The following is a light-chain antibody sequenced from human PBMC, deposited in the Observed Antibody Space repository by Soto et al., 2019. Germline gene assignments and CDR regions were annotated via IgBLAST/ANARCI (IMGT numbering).Light chain of an antibody. CDR1: ESISRDY. V-gene: IGKV3-20*01. Sequence: IVLTQSPGTLSLSPGQRATLSCRASESISRDYLAWYQQRLGQAPRLLIYGASSGATGIPDRFSGSGSGTDFTLNISRRESEDFAIYYCQQYGGVPYTFGQGTKLEIK. J-gene: IGKJ2*01. CDR2: GAS. CDR3: QQYGGVPYT.